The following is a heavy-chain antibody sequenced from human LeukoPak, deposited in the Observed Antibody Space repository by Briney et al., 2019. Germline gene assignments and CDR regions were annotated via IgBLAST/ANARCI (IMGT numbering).Heavy chain of an antibody. Sequence: SQTLSLTCTVSGGSISSGGYYWSWIRQHPGKGLEWIGYIYYSGSTNYNPSLKSRVTMSVDTSKNQFSLKLSSVTAADTAVYYCARAKVGATSGYYYYMDVWGKGTTVAVSS. J-gene: IGHJ6*03. CDR1: GGSISSGGYY. CDR3: ARAKVGATSGYYYYMDV. CDR2: IYYSGST. D-gene: IGHD1-26*01. V-gene: IGHV4-31*03.